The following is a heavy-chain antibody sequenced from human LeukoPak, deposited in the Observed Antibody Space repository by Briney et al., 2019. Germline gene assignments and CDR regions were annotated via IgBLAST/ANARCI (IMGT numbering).Heavy chain of an antibody. CDR3: ARSTYYYYYYMDV. V-gene: IGHV1-2*02. Sequence: ASVKVSCKASGYTFTSYYMHWVRQAPGQGLEWMGWINPNSGGTNYAQKFQGRVTMTRDTSISTAYMELSRLRSDDTAVYYCARSTYYYYYYMDVWGKGTTVTVSS. CDR2: INPNSGGT. J-gene: IGHJ6*03. CDR1: GYTFTSYY.